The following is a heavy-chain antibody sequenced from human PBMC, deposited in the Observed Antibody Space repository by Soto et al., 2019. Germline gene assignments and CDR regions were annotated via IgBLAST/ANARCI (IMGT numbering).Heavy chain of an antibody. V-gene: IGHV5-51*01. J-gene: IGHJ4*02. D-gene: IGHD3-16*01. CDR2: IYPGDSET. CDR3: AITFRAAIIMPPDH. Sequence: GESLKISCQTSGYTFSSNWIGWVRQMPGKGLEWMGIIYPGDSETRYSPSFQGQVTISADRSFSTAYLQWTSLQASDTAMYYCAITFRAAIIMPPDHWGQGTLVTVSS. CDR1: GYTFSSNW.